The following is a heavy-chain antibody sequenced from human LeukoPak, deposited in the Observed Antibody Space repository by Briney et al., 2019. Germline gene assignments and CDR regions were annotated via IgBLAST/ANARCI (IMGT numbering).Heavy chain of an antibody. D-gene: IGHD7-27*01. CDR2: INPNTGGT. CDR1: EYTFTDYY. V-gene: IGHV1-2*02. J-gene: IGHJ4*02. Sequence: ASVKVSCKASEYTFTDYYVHWVRQAPGQGLEWMGWINPNTGGTNYAQKFQGRVTMTRDTSISTGYMDLSGLRSDDTAVYYCARAKASWGSGDYWGQGTLVTVSS. CDR3: ARAKASWGSGDY.